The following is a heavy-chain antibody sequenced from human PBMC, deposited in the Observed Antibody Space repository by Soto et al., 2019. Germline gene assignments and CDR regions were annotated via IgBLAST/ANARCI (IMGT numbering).Heavy chain of an antibody. V-gene: IGHV4-34*01. CDR2: INHSGST. CDR3: ARGRRYDSSGYYPDFDY. CDR1: GGSFSGYY. Sequence: SETLSLTCAVYGGSFSGYYWSWIRQPPGKGLEWIGEINHSGSTNYNPSLKSRVTISVDTSKNQFSLKLSSVTTADTAVYYCARGRRYDSSGYYPDFDYWGQGTLVTVSS. J-gene: IGHJ4*02. D-gene: IGHD3-22*01.